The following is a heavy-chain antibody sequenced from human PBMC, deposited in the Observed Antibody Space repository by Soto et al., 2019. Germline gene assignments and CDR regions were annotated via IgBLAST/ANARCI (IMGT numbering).Heavy chain of an antibody. CDR1: GFTFDAYA. J-gene: IGHJ6*02. D-gene: IGHD6-13*01. Sequence: EAQLVESGGGLVQPGRSLRLSCAASGFTFDAYAMHWVRQAPGKGLEWVSGISWNSGTIVYADSVKGRFTISRDNAKNSLYLQMNSLRGEDTALYYCAKDMRGGSSSSRYYYGLDVWGQGTTVTVSS. CDR3: AKDMRGGSSSSRYYYGLDV. V-gene: IGHV3-9*01. CDR2: ISWNSGTI.